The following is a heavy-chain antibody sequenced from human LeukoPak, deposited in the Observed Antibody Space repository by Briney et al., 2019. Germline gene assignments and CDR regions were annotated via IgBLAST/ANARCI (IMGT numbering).Heavy chain of an antibody. D-gene: IGHD3-3*01. Sequence: PGGSLRLSCAASGFTFSSYAMSWVRQAPGKGLEWVSAISGSGGSTYYADSVKGRFTISRDNSKNTLYLQMNSLRAEDTAVYYCAKDVLRFLEWLHDAFDIWGQGTMVTVSS. J-gene: IGHJ3*02. CDR2: ISGSGGST. CDR1: GFTFSSYA. V-gene: IGHV3-23*01. CDR3: AKDVLRFLEWLHDAFDI.